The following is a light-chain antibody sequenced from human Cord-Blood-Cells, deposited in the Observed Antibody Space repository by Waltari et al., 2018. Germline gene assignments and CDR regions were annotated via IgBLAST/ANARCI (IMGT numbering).Light chain of an antibody. CDR3: SSYTSSSTYV. CDR2: EVS. Sequence: QSALTQPASVSGSPGQSITISCTGTSSDVGGYNYVSWYQQHPGKAPKLMIYEVSNWPSGVSNRFSASKSGNTASLTISGLQAEDEADYYCSSYTSSSTYVFGTGTKVTVL. CDR1: SSDVGGYNY. V-gene: IGLV2-14*01. J-gene: IGLJ1*01.